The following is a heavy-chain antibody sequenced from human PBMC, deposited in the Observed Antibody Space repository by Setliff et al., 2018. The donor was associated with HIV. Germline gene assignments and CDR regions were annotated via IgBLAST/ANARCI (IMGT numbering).Heavy chain of an antibody. V-gene: IGHV1-2*02. D-gene: IGHD3-10*01. J-gene: IGHJ6*02. Sequence: ASVKVSCKASGYTFTGHYLHWVRQAPGQGLEWLGWVNPNSGDEIYAQNFQGRVTMTRDTSSNAAYMELRGLRSDDTAVYYCARNFGLSPSGKYYYYYGMDIWGQGTTVTVSS. CDR1: GYTFTGHY. CDR3: ARNFGLSPSGKYYYYYGMDI. CDR2: VNPNSGDE.